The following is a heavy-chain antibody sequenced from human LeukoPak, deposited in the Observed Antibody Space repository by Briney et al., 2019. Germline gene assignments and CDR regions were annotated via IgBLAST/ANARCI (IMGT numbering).Heavy chain of an antibody. CDR2: ISGSGGRT. J-gene: IGHJ4*02. D-gene: IGHD4-17*01. CDR1: GFTFSSYA. Sequence: GGSLRLSCAASGFTFSSYAMSWVRQAPGKGPEWVSAISGSGGRTYYADSVKGRFTISRDNSKNTLYLQMNSLRAEDTAVYYCAKDPNYGDYFDYWGQGTLVTVSS. V-gene: IGHV3-23*01. CDR3: AKDPNYGDYFDY.